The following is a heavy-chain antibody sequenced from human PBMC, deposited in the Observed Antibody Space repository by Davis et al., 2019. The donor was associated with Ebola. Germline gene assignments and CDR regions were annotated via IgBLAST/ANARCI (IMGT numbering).Heavy chain of an antibody. Sequence: PSETLSLTCVVYGESVSGIYWTWTRQSPGKGLEWIGEINHSGRTFYNPSLNGRVTISLDTSKRQVSLKLNSVTAADSALYYCATDILSQPRDWGQGTLVTVSS. CDR1: GESVSGIY. CDR3: ATDILSQPRD. J-gene: IGHJ4*02. V-gene: IGHV4-34*01. CDR2: INHSGRT.